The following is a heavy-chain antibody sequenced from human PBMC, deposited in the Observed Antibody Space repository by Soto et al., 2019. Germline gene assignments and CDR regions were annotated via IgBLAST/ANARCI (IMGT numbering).Heavy chain of an antibody. CDR1: GFTFSSYA. Sequence: PGGSLRLSCAASGFTFSSYAMHWVRQAPGKGLEWVAVISYGGTIDYAAPVKGRFTISRDDSKSTLYLQMNSLKNEDTAVYYCSFQESTTVTTFENWGHGTLVTVSS. CDR3: SFQESTTVTTFEN. J-gene: IGHJ4*01. V-gene: IGHV3-30-3*01. D-gene: IGHD4-17*01. CDR2: ISYGGTI.